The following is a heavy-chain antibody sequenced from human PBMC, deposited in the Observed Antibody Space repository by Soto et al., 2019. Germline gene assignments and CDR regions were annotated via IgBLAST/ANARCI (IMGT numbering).Heavy chain of an antibody. CDR2: ISGSGGST. D-gene: IGHD3-10*01. CDR1: GFTFSSYA. Sequence: GGSLRLSCAASGFTFSSYAMSWVRQAPGKGLEWVSAISGSGGSTYYADSVKGRFTISRDNSKNTLYLQMNSLRAEDTAVYYCAKRTYYYGSGSYRLDYYYMDVWGKGTTVTVSS. CDR3: AKRTYYYGSGSYRLDYYYMDV. V-gene: IGHV3-23*01. J-gene: IGHJ6*03.